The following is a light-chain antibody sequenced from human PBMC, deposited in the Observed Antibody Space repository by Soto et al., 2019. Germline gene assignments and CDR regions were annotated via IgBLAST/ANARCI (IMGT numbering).Light chain of an antibody. V-gene: IGKV3-20*01. Sequence: EIVLTQSPGTLSLSPGERATLSCRASQSISSSYLAWYQQKPGQAPRLLMYGASNRATGIPDRFGGSGSGTDFTLTISRLEPEDFAVYFCQQYGSSPPYTFGHGTKREIK. J-gene: IGKJ2*01. CDR1: QSISSSY. CDR3: QQYGSSPPYT. CDR2: GAS.